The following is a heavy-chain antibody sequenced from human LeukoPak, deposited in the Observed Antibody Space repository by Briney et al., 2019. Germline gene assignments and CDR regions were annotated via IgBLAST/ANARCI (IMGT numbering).Heavy chain of an antibody. V-gene: IGHV3-23*01. CDR2: ISGSGGST. CDR1: GFTFSSYA. J-gene: IGHJ4*02. CDR3: AKEGKQWLVQNLDY. D-gene: IGHD6-19*01. Sequence: GGSLRLSCAVSGFTFSSYAMIWVRQAPGKGLEWVSAISGSGGSTYYADSVKGRFTISRDNSKNTLYLQMNSLRAEDTAVYYCAKEGKQWLVQNLDYWGQGTLVTVSS.